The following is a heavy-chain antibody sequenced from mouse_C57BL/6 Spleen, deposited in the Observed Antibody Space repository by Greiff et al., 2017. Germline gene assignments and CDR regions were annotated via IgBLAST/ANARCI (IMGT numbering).Heavy chain of an antibody. CDR1: GFTFSSYA. Sequence: EVHLVESGEGLVKPGGSLKLSCAASGFTFSSYAMSWVRQTPEKRLEWVAYISSGGDYIYYADTVKGRFTISRDNARNTLYLQMSSLKSEDTAMYYCTRDGATGAWFAYWGQGTLVTVSA. V-gene: IGHV5-9-1*02. D-gene: IGHD3-1*01. J-gene: IGHJ3*01. CDR3: TRDGATGAWFAY. CDR2: ISSGGDYI.